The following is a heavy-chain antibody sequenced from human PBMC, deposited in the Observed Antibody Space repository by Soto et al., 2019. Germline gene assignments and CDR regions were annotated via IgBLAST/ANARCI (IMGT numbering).Heavy chain of an antibody. CDR3: ASYDFWSGYSSFDY. CDR1: GGTFSSYA. J-gene: IGHJ4*02. V-gene: IGHV1-69*13. Sequence: GASVKVSCKASGGTFSSYAISWVRHAPGQGLEWMGGIIPIFGTANYAQKFQGRVTITADESTSTAYMELSSLRSEDTAVYYCASYDFWSGYSSFDYWGQGTLVTVSS. CDR2: IIPIFGTA. D-gene: IGHD3-3*01.